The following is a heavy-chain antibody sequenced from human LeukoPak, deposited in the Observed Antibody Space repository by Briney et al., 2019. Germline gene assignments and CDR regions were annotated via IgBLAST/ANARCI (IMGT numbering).Heavy chain of an antibody. D-gene: IGHD3-22*01. CDR1: GGSFSGYY. Sequence: KSSETLSLTCAVYGGSFSGYYWSWIRQPPGKGLEWIGEINHSGSTNYNPSLKSRVTISVDTSKNQFSLNLRSVTAADTAVYYCAREYSSFEYWGQGILVTVSS. V-gene: IGHV4-34*01. CDR3: AREYSSFEY. J-gene: IGHJ4*02. CDR2: INHSGST.